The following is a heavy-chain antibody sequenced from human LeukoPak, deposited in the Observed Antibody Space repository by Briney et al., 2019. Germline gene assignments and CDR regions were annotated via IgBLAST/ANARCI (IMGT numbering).Heavy chain of an antibody. CDR1: GYSFTSYW. CDR3: ARVSGWWHAFDI. D-gene: IGHD6-19*01. V-gene: IGHV1-18*04. Sequence: GESLKISCKGSGYSFTSYWIGWVRQMPGKGLEWMGWISAYNGNTNYAQKLQGRVTMTTDTSTSTAYMELRSLRSDDTAVYYCARVSGWWHAFDIWGQGTMVTVSS. J-gene: IGHJ3*02. CDR2: ISAYNGNT.